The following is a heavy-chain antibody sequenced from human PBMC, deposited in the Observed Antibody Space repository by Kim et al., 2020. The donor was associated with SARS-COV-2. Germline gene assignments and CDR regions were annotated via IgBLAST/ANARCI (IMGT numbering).Heavy chain of an antibody. CDR1: GFTFSSYS. Sequence: GGSLRLSCAASGFTFSSYSMNWVRQAPGKGLEWVSSISSSSSYIYYADSVKGRFTISRDNAKNSLYLQMNSLRAEDTAVYYCARGHGDYLFADYWGQGTLVTVSS. V-gene: IGHV3-21*01. D-gene: IGHD4-17*01. J-gene: IGHJ4*02. CDR3: ARGHGDYLFADY. CDR2: ISSSSSYI.